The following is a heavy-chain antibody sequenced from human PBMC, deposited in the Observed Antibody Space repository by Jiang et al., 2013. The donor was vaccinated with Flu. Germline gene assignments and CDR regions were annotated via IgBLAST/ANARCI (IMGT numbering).Heavy chain of an antibody. CDR2: ISSSSTYI. CDR1: GFTFSSYS. J-gene: IGHJ4*02. CDR3: ARDRSVQGVDPASFDY. D-gene: IGHD3-10*02. V-gene: IGHV3-21*01. Sequence: QLLESGGGLVKPGGSLRLSCAASGFTFSSYSINWIRQAPGKGLEWVSSISSSSTYIYYADSVRGRFTISRDNAKNSLYLQMNSLRAEDTAVYYCARDRSVQGVDPASFDYWGQGTLVTVSS.